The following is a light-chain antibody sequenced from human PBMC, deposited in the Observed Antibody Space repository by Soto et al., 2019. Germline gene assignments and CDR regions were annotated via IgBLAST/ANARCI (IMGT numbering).Light chain of an antibody. V-gene: IGLV1-40*01. CDR3: QSYDSSLSPNYV. CDR2: HNT. CDR1: SSNIGAGYD. Sequence: QAVVTQPPSVSGAPGQRVTISCTGSSSNIGAGYDVHWYQQLPGTAPKLLIYHNTNRPSGVPDRFSGSKSGTSASLAITGLQAEDEADYHCQSYDSSLSPNYVFGTGTKVTVL. J-gene: IGLJ1*01.